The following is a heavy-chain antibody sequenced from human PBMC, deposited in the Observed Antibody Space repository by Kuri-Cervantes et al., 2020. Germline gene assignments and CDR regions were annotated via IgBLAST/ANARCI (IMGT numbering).Heavy chain of an antibody. D-gene: IGHD6-19*01. CDR3: ARDRWGAVAGTPGFDYGMDV. V-gene: IGHV4-34*01. CDR1: GGSFSGYY. J-gene: IGHJ6*02. Sequence: SQTLSLTCAVYGGSFSGYYWSWIRQPPGKGLEWIGEINHSGSTNYNPSLKSRVTISVDTSKNQFSLKLSSVTAADTAVYYCARDRWGAVAGTPGFDYGMDVWGQGITVTVSS. CDR2: INHSGST.